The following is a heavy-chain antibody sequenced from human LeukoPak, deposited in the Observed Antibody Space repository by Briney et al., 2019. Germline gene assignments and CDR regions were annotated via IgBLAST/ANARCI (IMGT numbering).Heavy chain of an antibody. D-gene: IGHD3-10*01. CDR2: IKQDGSEK. CDR3: ARGPGSGSYLSY. CDR1: GFTFSSYW. Sequence: PGGSLRLSCAASGFTFSSYWMSWVRQAPGKGLEWVANIKQDGSEKYYVDSVKGRFTISRDNSKNTLYLQMNSLRVEDTAVYYCARGPGSGSYLSYWGQGTLVTVSS. J-gene: IGHJ4*02. V-gene: IGHV3-7*02.